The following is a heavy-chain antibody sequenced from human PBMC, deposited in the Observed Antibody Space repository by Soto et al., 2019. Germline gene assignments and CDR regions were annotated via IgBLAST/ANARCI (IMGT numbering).Heavy chain of an antibody. D-gene: IGHD1-26*01. CDR2: IIPIFGTA. CDR3: ASTVGATHTNFDY. CDR1: GGTFSSDA. Sequence: QGQLVQSGAEVKKPGSSVKVTCKASGGTFSSDAISWVRQAPGQGREWMGWIIPIFGTANYAQKFQGRVTITADESTSTAYMELSSLRSDDTAVYYCASTVGATHTNFDYWGQGTLVTVSS. V-gene: IGHV1-69*12. J-gene: IGHJ4*02.